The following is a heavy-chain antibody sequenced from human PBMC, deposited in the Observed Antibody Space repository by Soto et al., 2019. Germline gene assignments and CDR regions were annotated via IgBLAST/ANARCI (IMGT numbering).Heavy chain of an antibody. CDR1: GGSISSYY. Sequence: QLQLQESGPGLVKPSETLSLTCTVSGGSISSYYWSWIRQPPGKGLEWIGYIYYSGSTNYNPSLKSRVTISVDTSKNQFSLKLSSVTAADTAVYYCARVVVAGTMDYWGQGTLVTVSS. J-gene: IGHJ4*02. V-gene: IGHV4-59*01. CDR2: IYYSGST. CDR3: ARVVVAGTMDY. D-gene: IGHD6-19*01.